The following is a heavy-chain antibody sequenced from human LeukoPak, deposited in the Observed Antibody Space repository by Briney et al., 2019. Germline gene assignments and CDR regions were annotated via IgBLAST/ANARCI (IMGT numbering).Heavy chain of an antibody. CDR1: GGPISRYY. CDR2: KDYSGST. CDR3: ARVYYSSSYDYWYFDL. D-gene: IGHD6-13*01. V-gene: IGHV4-59*01. J-gene: IGHJ2*01. Sequence: SETLSLTCTVSGGPISRYYWSWIRQPPGKGLEWIGYKDYSGSTNYNRSLKSRVTISVDTSKNQFSLKLSSVTAADTAVYYCARVYYSSSYDYWYFDLWGRGTLVTVSS.